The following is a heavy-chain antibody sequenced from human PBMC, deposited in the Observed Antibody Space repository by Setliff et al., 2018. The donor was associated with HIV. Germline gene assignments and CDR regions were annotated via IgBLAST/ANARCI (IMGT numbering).Heavy chain of an antibody. CDR1: GFTFSDYY. CDR2: VRPYNADK. V-gene: IGHV1-2*02. Sequence: ASVKVSCKASGFTFSDYYMHWVRQAPGQGLEWMGWVRPYNADKNYAQKFQGRVTMTRNTSISTAYMELSSLRSEDTAVYYCASGKGVRGVIIRGGLDVWGKGTTVTVSS. D-gene: IGHD3-10*01. J-gene: IGHJ6*04. CDR3: ASGKGVRGVIIRGGLDV.